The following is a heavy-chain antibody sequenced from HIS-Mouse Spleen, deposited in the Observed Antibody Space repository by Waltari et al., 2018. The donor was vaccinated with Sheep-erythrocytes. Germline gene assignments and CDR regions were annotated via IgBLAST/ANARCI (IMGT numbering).Heavy chain of an antibody. CDR3: ARVIVSITIFGVVIGNWFDP. CDR1: GGSISSSSYY. Sequence: QLQLQESGPGLVKPSETLSLTCTVSGGSISSSSYYWGWIRQPPGKGLEWIGSIYYSGRTYSNPSLKSRVTISVDTSKNQFSLKLSSVTAADTAVYYCARVIVSITIFGVVIGNWFDPWGQGTLVTVSS. J-gene: IGHJ5*02. CDR2: IYYSGRT. V-gene: IGHV4-39*07. D-gene: IGHD3-3*01.